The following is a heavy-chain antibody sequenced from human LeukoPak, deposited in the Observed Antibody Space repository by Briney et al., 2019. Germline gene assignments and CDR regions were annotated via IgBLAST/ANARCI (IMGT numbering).Heavy chain of an antibody. V-gene: IGHV4-59*01. CDR3: ARAASSGYFDL. CDR2: IYYGGST. CDR1: SGSISSYY. J-gene: IGHJ2*01. D-gene: IGHD1-26*01. Sequence: SETLSLTXTVSSGSISSYYWSWIRQPPGKGLEWIGYIYYGGSTNYNPSLKSRVTISVDTSKNQFSLKLSSVTAADTAVYYCARAASSGYFDLWGRGTLVTVSS.